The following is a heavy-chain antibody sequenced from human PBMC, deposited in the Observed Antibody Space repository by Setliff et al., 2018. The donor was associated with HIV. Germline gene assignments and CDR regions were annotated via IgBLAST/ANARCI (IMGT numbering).Heavy chain of an antibody. CDR3: ARGGVCTSTSCGGNYYYGMDV. CDR1: GGTFSIYA. CDR2: IIPILGMS. Sequence: SVKVSCKASGGTFSIYAISWVRQAPGQGLEWTGGIIPILGMSIYAQKFQGRVTITADESTSTAYMELSSLRSDDTAVYYCARGGVCTSTSCGGNYYYGMDVWGQGTTVTVSS. V-gene: IGHV1-69*10. J-gene: IGHJ6*02. D-gene: IGHD2-2*01.